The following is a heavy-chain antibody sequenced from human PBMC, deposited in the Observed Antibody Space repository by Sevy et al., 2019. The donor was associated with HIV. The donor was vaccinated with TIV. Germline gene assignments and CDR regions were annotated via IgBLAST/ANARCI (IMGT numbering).Heavy chain of an antibody. J-gene: IGHJ3*02. Sequence: GGSLRLSCAASGFTFSSYSMNWVRQAPGKGLEWVSYISSSSSTIYYADSVKGRFTISRDNAKNSLYLQMNGLRAEDTAVYYCASYYTIFGVVTLGAFDIWGQGTMVTVSS. V-gene: IGHV3-48*01. CDR3: ASYYTIFGVVTLGAFDI. CDR2: ISSSSSTI. CDR1: GFTFSSYS. D-gene: IGHD3-3*01.